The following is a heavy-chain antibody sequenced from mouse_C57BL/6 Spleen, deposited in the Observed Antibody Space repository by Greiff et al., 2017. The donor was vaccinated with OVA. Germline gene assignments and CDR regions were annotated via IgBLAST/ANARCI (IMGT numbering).Heavy chain of an antibody. Sequence: VQLQQPGAELVRPGSSVKLSCKASGYTFTSYWMHWVKQRPIQGLEWIGNIDPSDSETHYNQKFKDKATLTVDKSSSTAYMQLSSLTSEDSAVYYCARRGSSYETWFAYWGQGTLVTVSA. CDR3: ARRGSSYETWFAY. CDR1: GYTFTSYW. J-gene: IGHJ3*01. CDR2: IDPSDSET. V-gene: IGHV1-52*01. D-gene: IGHD1-1*01.